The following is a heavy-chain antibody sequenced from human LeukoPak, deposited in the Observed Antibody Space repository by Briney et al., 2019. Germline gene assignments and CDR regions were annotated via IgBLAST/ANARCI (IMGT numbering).Heavy chain of an antibody. CDR2: IYSGGST. D-gene: IGHD3-22*01. Sequence: PGGSLRLSCAASGFTVSSNYMSWVRQAPGKGLEWVSVIYSGGSTYYADSVKGRFTISRDNSKNTLYLQMNSLRAEDTAVYYCARDRSSSGRNDAFDIWGQGTMVTVSS. CDR1: GFTVSSNY. J-gene: IGHJ3*02. V-gene: IGHV3-53*01. CDR3: ARDRSSSGRNDAFDI.